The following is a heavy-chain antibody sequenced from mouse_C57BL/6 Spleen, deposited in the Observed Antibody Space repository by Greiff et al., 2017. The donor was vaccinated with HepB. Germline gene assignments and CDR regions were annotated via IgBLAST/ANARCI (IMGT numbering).Heavy chain of an antibody. J-gene: IGHJ4*01. CDR1: GYSITSDY. D-gene: IGHD2-4*01. CDR3: ARSTYYDYDRGYAIDY. Sequence: EVKLMESGPGLAKPSQTLSLTCSVTGYSITSDYWNWIRKFPGNKLEYMGYISYSGSTYYNPSLKSRISITRDTSKNQYYLQLNSVTTEDTATYYCARSTYYDYDRGYAIDYWGQGTSVTVSS. V-gene: IGHV3-8*01. CDR2: ISYSGST.